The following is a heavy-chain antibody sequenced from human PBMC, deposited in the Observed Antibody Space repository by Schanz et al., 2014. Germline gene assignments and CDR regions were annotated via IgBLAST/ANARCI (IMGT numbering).Heavy chain of an antibody. V-gene: IGHV3-7*02. D-gene: IGHD6-19*01. CDR1: GFTVSSNH. J-gene: IGHJ4*02. CDR2: IKQDGSEK. Sequence: EGQLAESGGGLVQPGGSLRLSCAVSGFTVSSNHMSWVRQAPGKGLEWVANIKQDGSEKYYVDAVKGRFSISRDNAKNSLFLQMNRLRAEDTALYYCAIIGVMVAVAGTRADYWGQGTLVTVSS. CDR3: AIIGVMVAVAGTRADY.